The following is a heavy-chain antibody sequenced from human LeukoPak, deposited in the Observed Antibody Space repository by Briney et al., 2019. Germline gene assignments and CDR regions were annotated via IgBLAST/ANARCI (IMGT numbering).Heavy chain of an antibody. CDR2: ISWNSGSI. Sequence: GGSLRLCCAASGFTFDDYAMHWVRQAPGKGLEWVSGISWNSGSIGYADSVKGRFTISRDNAKNSLYLQMNSLRAEDTALYYCAKGPLEGWFDPWGQGTLVTVSS. CDR1: GFTFDDYA. J-gene: IGHJ5*02. D-gene: IGHD1-1*01. V-gene: IGHV3-9*01. CDR3: AKGPLEGWFDP.